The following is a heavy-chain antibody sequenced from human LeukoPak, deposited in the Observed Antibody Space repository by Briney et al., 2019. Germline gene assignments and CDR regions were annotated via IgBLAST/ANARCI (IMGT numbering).Heavy chain of an antibody. D-gene: IGHD3-3*01. CDR2: IKSKTDGGTT. J-gene: IGHJ4*02. CDR3: TTDSTILGVVKDY. CDR1: GFTFSNAW. V-gene: IGHV3-15*01. Sequence: PGGSLRLSCAASGFTFSNAWMSWVRQAPGKGLEWVGRIKSKTDGGTTDYAAPVKGRFTISRDDSKNTLYLQMNSLKTEDTAVYYCTTDSTILGVVKDYWGQGTLVTVSS.